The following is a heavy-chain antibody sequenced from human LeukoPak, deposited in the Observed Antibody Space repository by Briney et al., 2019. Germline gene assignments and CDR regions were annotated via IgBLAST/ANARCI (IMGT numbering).Heavy chain of an antibody. CDR3: AKPPQRFLEYYYMDV. V-gene: IGHV3-33*06. J-gene: IGHJ6*03. Sequence: GRSLRLSCAASGFTFSSYGMHWVRQAPGKGLEWVAVIWYDGSNKYYADSVKGRFTISRDNSKNTLYLQMNSLRAEDTAVYYCAKPPQRFLEYYYMDVWGKGTTVTVSS. D-gene: IGHD3-3*01. CDR1: GFTFSSYG. CDR2: IWYDGSNK.